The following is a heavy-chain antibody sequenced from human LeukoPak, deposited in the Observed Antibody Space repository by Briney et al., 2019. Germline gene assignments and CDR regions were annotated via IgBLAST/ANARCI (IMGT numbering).Heavy chain of an antibody. Sequence: GGSLRLSCAASGFTFSSYAMSWVRQAPGKGLEWVSAISGSGGSTYYADSVKGRFTIYRDNSKNTLYLQMNSLRAEDTAVYYCAKEDPGITIFGVVNYYYYYGMDVWGQGTTVTVSS. CDR2: ISGSGGST. J-gene: IGHJ6*02. D-gene: IGHD3-3*01. V-gene: IGHV3-23*01. CDR3: AKEDPGITIFGVVNYYYYYGMDV. CDR1: GFTFSSYA.